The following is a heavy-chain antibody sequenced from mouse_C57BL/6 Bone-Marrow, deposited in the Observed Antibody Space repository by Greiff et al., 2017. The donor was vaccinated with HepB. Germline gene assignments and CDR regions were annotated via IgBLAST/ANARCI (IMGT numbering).Heavy chain of an antibody. CDR3: ARVSLAMDY. V-gene: IGHV3-6*01. Sequence: VQLQQSGPGLVKPSQSLSLTCSVTGYSITSGYYWNWIRQFPGNKLEWMGYISYDGSNNYNPSLKNRISITRDTSKNQFFLKLNSVTTEDTATYYCARVSLAMDYWGQGTSVTVSS. J-gene: IGHJ4*01. CDR1: GYSITSGYY. D-gene: IGHD6-2*01. CDR2: ISYDGSN.